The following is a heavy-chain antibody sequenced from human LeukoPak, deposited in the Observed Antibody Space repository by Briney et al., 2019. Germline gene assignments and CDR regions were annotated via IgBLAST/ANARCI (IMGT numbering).Heavy chain of an antibody. CDR3: ARDLRYFDWPGRYYFDY. Sequence: SETLSLTCTVSGGSISSGGYYWSWIRQPPGKGLEWIGYIYHSGSTYYNPSLKSRVTISVDTSKNQFSLKLSSVTAADTAVYYCARDLRYFDWPGRYYFDYWGQGTLVTVSS. V-gene: IGHV4-30-2*01. CDR2: IYHSGST. CDR1: GGSISSGGYY. D-gene: IGHD3-9*01. J-gene: IGHJ4*02.